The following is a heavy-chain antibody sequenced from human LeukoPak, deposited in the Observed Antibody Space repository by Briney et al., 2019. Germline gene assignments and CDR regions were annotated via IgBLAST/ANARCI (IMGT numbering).Heavy chain of an antibody. Sequence: PSETLSLTCTVSGGSISSYYWSWIRQPPGKALEWIAYIYYSGLTNYSPSLKSRVTISVDTSKNRFSLKLSSVTAADTAVYYCARWDSSAWFYDFWGQGTLVTVSS. CDR3: ARWDSSAWFYDF. CDR1: GGSISSYY. J-gene: IGHJ4*02. V-gene: IGHV4-59*08. D-gene: IGHD6-19*01. CDR2: IYYSGLT.